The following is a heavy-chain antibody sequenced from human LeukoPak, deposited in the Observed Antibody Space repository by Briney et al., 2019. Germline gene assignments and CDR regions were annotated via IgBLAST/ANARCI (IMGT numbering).Heavy chain of an antibody. CDR2: IGSSGVAK. CDR3: ARDVDTGAEYFQH. Sequence: GGSLRLSCAASGFIFSNYAMTWVRQAPGKGLEWVAYIGSSGVAKNYADSVKGRFTISRDNSKNTLYLQMNSLRAEDTAVYYCARDVDTGAEYFQHWGQGTLVTVSS. CDR1: GFIFSNYA. D-gene: IGHD5-18*01. J-gene: IGHJ1*01. V-gene: IGHV3-48*01.